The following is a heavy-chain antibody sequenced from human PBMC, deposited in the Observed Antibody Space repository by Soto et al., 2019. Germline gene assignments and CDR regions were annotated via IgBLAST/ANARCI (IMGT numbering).Heavy chain of an antibody. D-gene: IGHD6-13*01. CDR2: INAGNGNT. V-gene: IGHV1-3*01. Sequence: ASVKVSCKDSGYTFTSYAMHSVRQAPGQRLEWMGWINAGNGNTKYSQNFQGIVTTTSDTSASTAYMELSSLRSEDTAVYYCASGLPIAAAGMLDYWGQGTLVTVSS. J-gene: IGHJ4*02. CDR3: ASGLPIAAAGMLDY. CDR1: GYTFTSYA.